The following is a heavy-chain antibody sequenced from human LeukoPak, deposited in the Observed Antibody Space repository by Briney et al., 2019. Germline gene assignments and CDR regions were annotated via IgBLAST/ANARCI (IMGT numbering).Heavy chain of an antibody. J-gene: IGHJ4*02. Sequence: GGSLRLSCAASGFTFNNAWMSWVRQAPGKGLEWVGRIKSKTDGGTTDYAAPVKGRFTISRVDSQNTLYLQMNSLEIEDTAVYYCTTLGGLIVATTPFDYWGQGTLVTVSS. CDR3: TTLGGLIVATTPFDY. CDR2: IKSKTDGGTT. CDR1: GFTFNNAW. D-gene: IGHD5-12*01. V-gene: IGHV3-15*01.